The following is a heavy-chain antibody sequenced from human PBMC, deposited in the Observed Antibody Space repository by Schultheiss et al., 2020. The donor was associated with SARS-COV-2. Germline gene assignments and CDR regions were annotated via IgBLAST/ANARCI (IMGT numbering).Heavy chain of an antibody. CDR3: AKDPVIAVVPAAMESGI. V-gene: IGHV3-23*01. D-gene: IGHD2-2*01. J-gene: IGHJ3*02. CDR2: ISGSGGST. Sequence: GGSLRLSCAASGFTFSSYAMHWVRQAPGKGLEWVSAISGSGGSTYYADSVKGRFTISRDNSKNTLYLQMNSLRAEDTAVYYCAKDPVIAVVPAAMESGIWGQGTMVTVSS. CDR1: GFTFSSYA.